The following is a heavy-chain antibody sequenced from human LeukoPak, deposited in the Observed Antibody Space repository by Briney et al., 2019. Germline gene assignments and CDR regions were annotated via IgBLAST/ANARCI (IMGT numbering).Heavy chain of an antibody. CDR2: IKQDGSVK. J-gene: IGHJ4*02. Sequence: GGSLRLSCAASGLPLSLYWMNWVRQVPGKGLEWVANIKQDGSVKHYVDSVKGRFTISRDNAKNSLFLQMDSLTAEDTAMYFCASHPYHDNNAYLNHWGQGTLVTVSS. D-gene: IGHD3-16*01. CDR3: ASHPYHDNNAYLNH. V-gene: IGHV3-7*01. CDR1: GLPLSLYW.